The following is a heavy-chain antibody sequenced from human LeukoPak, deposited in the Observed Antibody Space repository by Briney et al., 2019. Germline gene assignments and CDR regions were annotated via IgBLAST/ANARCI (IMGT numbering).Heavy chain of an antibody. CDR1: GYTFTSYD. CDR3: ARGRRDSRQFDY. Sequence: ASVKVSCKASGYTFTSYDINWVRQATGQGLEWMGWMNPNNGNTGNAQKFQGRVTMTRNTSISTAYMELSSLRSEDTAVYYCARGRRDSRQFDYWGQGTLVTVSS. CDR2: MNPNNGNT. V-gene: IGHV1-8*01. D-gene: IGHD3-10*01. J-gene: IGHJ4*02.